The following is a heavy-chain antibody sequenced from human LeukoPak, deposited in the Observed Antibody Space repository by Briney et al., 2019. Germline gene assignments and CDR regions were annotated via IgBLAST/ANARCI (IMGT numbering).Heavy chain of an antibody. CDR1: GFSLSTSGVG. CDR3: ALSQFYVPNCSFTICLNWFDP. Sequence: SGPTLVNPTQTLTLTCTFSGFSLSTSGVGVGWIRQPPGKALEWLGLIYWNDDKRYSPSLKNRLTITKDTSKDQVVLTMTNMDPVDAATYYCALSQFYVPNCSFTICLNWFDPWGQGTLVTVSS. D-gene: IGHD2-2*01. J-gene: IGHJ5*02. V-gene: IGHV2-5*01. CDR2: IYWNDDK.